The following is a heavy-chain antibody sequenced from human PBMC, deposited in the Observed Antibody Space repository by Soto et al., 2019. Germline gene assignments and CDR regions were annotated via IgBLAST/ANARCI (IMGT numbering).Heavy chain of an antibody. CDR1: GYSFTSYW. D-gene: IGHD3-22*01. V-gene: IGHV5-10-1*01. CDR2: IDPSDSYT. J-gene: IGHJ4*02. CDR3: ARQIYDSDTGPNFQYYFDS. Sequence: GESLKISCKGSGYSFTSYWISWVRQMPGKGLEWMGRIDPSDSYTNYSPSFRGHVTISVTKSITTVFLQWSSLRASDTAMYYCARQIYDSDTGPNFQYYFDSWGQGTPVTVSS.